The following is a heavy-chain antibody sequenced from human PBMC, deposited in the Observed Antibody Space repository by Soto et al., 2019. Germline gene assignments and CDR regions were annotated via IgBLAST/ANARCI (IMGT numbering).Heavy chain of an antibody. CDR2: ISGSGGST. CDR3: VKGYYYYDSSGYYFDY. CDR1: GFTFSSYA. V-gene: IGHV3-23*01. J-gene: IGHJ4*02. Sequence: HPGGSLRLSCAASGFTFSSYAMSWVRQAPGKGLEWVSAISGSGGSTYYADSVKGRFTISRDNSKNTLYLQMNSLRAEDTAVFFFVKGYYYYDSSGYYFDYWGQGTLVTVSS. D-gene: IGHD3-22*01.